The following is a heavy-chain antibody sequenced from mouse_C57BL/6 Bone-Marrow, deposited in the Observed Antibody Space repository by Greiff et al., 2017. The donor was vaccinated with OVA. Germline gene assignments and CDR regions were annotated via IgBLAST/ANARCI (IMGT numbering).Heavy chain of an antibody. Sequence: EVKLMESGGDLVKPGGSLKLSCAASGFTFSSYGMSWVRQTPDKRLEWVATISSGGSYTYYPDSVKGRLTISRDNAKNTLYLQMSSLKSEDTAMYYCARLYYYGSSRGYYFDYWGQGTTLTVSS. J-gene: IGHJ2*01. CDR1: GFTFSSYG. D-gene: IGHD1-1*01. CDR2: ISSGGSYT. V-gene: IGHV5-6*01. CDR3: ARLYYYGSSRGYYFDY.